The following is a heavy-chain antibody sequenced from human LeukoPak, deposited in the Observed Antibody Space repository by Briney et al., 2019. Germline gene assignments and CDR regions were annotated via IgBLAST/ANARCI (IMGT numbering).Heavy chain of an antibody. Sequence: GGSLRLSCAASRFTFSSYGMHWVRQAPGKGLELVAVISYDGSNKYYADSVKGRFTISRDNSKNTLYLQMNSLRAEDTAVYYCAKDFPVAGSGFDYWGQGTLVTVSS. CDR2: ISYDGSNK. J-gene: IGHJ4*02. D-gene: IGHD6-19*01. CDR3: AKDFPVAGSGFDY. V-gene: IGHV3-30*18. CDR1: RFTFSSYG.